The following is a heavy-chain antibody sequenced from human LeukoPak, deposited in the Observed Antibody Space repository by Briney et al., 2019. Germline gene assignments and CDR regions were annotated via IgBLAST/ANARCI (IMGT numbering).Heavy chain of an antibody. D-gene: IGHD3-22*01. Sequence: ASVKVSCKTSGYSFSGKFLHWLRQAPGHGLQYMGGLEPKSGVTVYAPNFRGRVTVTSDTSVSTGYLELRGLRYDDTAVYYCATENYYDGSGFSKAFDYWGQGTLVTVSS. CDR3: ATENYYDGSGFSKAFDY. J-gene: IGHJ4*02. CDR2: LEPKSGVT. CDR1: GYSFSGKF. V-gene: IGHV1-2*02.